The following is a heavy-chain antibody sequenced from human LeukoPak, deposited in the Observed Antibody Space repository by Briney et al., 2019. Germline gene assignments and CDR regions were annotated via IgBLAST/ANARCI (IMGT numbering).Heavy chain of an antibody. J-gene: IGHJ3*01. CDR2: IGKDGST. V-gene: IGHV3-13*01. Sequence: GGSLRLSCAVSGFTFSYYDMHWVRQVTGKSLEWVSGIGKDGSTYYPGSVKGRFTISRENAKNSLYLQMNSLRAEDTAVYYCIRDLGLSHAYGAFDVWGQGTMVTVSS. CDR3: IRDLGLSHAYGAFDV. CDR1: GFTFSYYD. D-gene: IGHD3-16*01.